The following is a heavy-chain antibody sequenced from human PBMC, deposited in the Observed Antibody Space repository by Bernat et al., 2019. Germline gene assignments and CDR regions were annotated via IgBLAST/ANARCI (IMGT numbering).Heavy chain of an antibody. Sequence: ELQLLESGGGLVQPGGSLRLSCAASDFTFSSYAMSWVRQTPGKGLEWVSTISSRGDNTYYADSVRGRFTISRDNSKNTLYLQMNSLRAEDTAIYYCAKDRDSGYSSNWSPRFDPWGQGTLVTVSS. CDR3: AKDRDSGYSSNWSPRFDP. CDR1: DFTFSSYA. V-gene: IGHV3-23*01. J-gene: IGHJ5*02. CDR2: ISSRGDNT. D-gene: IGHD6-13*01.